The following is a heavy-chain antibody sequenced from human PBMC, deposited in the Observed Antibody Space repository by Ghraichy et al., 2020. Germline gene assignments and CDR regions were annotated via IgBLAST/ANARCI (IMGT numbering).Heavy chain of an antibody. Sequence: GESLNISCAASGFTFSSYWMNWVRQAPGKGLEWVANIKQDGSEKYYVDSVKGRFTISRDNAKNSLYLQMNSLRAEDTAVYYCARGELGIPWYFDLWGRGTLVTVSS. V-gene: IGHV3-7*01. D-gene: IGHD7-27*01. CDR3: ARGELGIPWYFDL. CDR2: IKQDGSEK. J-gene: IGHJ2*01. CDR1: GFTFSSYW.